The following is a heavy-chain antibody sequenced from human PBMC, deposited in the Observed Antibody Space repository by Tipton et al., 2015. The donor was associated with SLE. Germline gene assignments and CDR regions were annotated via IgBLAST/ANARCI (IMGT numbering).Heavy chain of an antibody. J-gene: IGHJ2*01. CDR2: IYYSGST. CDR3: ARAPIVGARAYWYFDL. D-gene: IGHD1-26*01. V-gene: IGHV4-61*01. Sequence: TLSLTCTVSGGSVNSGSYYWSWIRQPPGKGLEWIGYIYYSGSTNYNPSLKSRVTISVDTSKNQFSLKLSSVTAADTAVYYCARAPIVGARAYWYFDLWGRGTLVTVSS. CDR1: GGSVNSGSYY.